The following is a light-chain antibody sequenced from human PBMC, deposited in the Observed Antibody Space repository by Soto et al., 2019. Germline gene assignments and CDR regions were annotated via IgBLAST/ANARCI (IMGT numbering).Light chain of an antibody. CDR1: SSDVGNYNF. J-gene: IGLJ2*01. CDR2: QVD. Sequence: QSALTQPASVSGSPGQSITISCTGTSSDVGNYNFVSWYRQHPGNAPKLIIYQVDKRPSGTSDRFSGSKSGNTASLTISGLQAEDEADYFCCSFAGTTTIFGGGTKLTVL. CDR3: CSFAGTTTI. V-gene: IGLV2-23*02.